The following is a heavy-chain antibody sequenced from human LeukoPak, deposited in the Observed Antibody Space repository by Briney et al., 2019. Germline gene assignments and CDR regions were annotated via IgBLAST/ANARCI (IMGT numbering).Heavy chain of an antibody. CDR3: AKHPAIFGVVISVFDY. J-gene: IGHJ4*02. CDR2: ISGSGGST. CDR1: GFTFSSYA. Sequence: GGSLRLSCAASGFTFSSYAMSWVRQAPGKGLEWVSAISGSGGSTYYADSVKGRFTISRDNSKNTLYLQMNSLRAEDTAVYYCAKHPAIFGVVISVFDYWGQGTLVTVSS. D-gene: IGHD3-3*01. V-gene: IGHV3-23*01.